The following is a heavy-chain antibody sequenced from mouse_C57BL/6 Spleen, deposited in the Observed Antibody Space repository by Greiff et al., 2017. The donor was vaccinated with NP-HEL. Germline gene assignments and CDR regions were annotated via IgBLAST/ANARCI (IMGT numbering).Heavy chain of an antibody. CDR1: GYTFTDYN. D-gene: IGHD2-5*01. CDR3: ARGSYSKGAYYVDY. Sequence: DVQLQQSGPELVKPGASVKIPCKASGYTFTDYNMDWVKQSHGKSLEWIGDINPNNGGTIYNQKFKGKATLTVDKSSSTAYMELRSLTSEDTAVYYCARGSYSKGAYYVDYWGQGTTLTVAS. J-gene: IGHJ2*01. V-gene: IGHV1-18*01. CDR2: INPNNGGT.